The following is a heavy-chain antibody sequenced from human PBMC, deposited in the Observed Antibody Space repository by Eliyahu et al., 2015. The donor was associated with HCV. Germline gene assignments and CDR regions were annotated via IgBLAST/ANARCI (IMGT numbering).Heavy chain of an antibody. V-gene: IGHV4-38-2*02. CDR3: AREGRGGY. CDR2: IYHSGET. J-gene: IGHJ4*02. D-gene: IGHD3-10*01. Sequence: QVHLQESGPGLVKPSETLSLTCVVSGYSISSSYYWAWIRQPPGKGLEWIGSIYHSGETHYNPSLQSRVTISVDTSKNQFSLKLTSVTAADTAVYFCAREGRGGYWGQGTLVTVSS. CDR1: GYSISSSYY.